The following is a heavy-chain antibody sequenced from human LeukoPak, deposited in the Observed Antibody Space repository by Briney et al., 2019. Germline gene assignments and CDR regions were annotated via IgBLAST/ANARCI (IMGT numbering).Heavy chain of an antibody. V-gene: IGHV1-46*03. D-gene: IGHD6-13*01. CDR2: INPSGGST. J-gene: IGHJ5*02. CDR3: ASNFIAAAGTWGLDP. CDR1: GYTFTSYY. Sequence: GASVKVSCKASGYTFTSYYMHWVRQAPGQGLKWMGIINPSGGSTSYAQKFQGRVTMTRDTSTSTVYMELSSLRSEDTAVYYCASNFIAAAGTWGLDPWGQGTLVTVSS.